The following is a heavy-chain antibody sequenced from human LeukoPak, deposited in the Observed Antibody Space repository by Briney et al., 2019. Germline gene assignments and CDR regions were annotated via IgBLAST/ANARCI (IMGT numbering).Heavy chain of an antibody. D-gene: IGHD1-14*01. J-gene: IGHJ6*03. CDR3: AYHDGYMDV. V-gene: IGHV1-2*02. CDR1: GYTFTGYY. CDR2: VNPNSGDT. Sequence: ASVKVSCNASGYTFTGYYLHWVRQAPGQGLEWMGCVNPNSGDTNYAQKFQGRVTMTRNTSISTAYMELSSLRSEDTAVYYCAYHDGYMDVWGKGTTVTVSS.